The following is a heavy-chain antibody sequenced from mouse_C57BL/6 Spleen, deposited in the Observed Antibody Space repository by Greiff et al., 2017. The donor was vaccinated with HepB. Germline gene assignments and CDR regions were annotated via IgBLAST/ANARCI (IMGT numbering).Heavy chain of an antibody. CDR2: INPSSGYT. CDR1: GYTFTSYT. D-gene: IGHD1-1*01. Sequence: VQLQQSGAELARPGASVKMSCKASGYTFTSYTMHWVKQRPGQGLEWIGYINPSSGYTKYNQKFKDKATLTADKSSSTAYMQLSSLTSEDSAVYYCAREEYYGSSYWYFDVWGTGTTVTVSS. CDR3: AREEYYGSSYWYFDV. V-gene: IGHV1-4*01. J-gene: IGHJ1*03.